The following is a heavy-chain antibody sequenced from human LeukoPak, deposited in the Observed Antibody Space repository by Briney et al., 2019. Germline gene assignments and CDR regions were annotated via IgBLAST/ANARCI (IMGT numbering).Heavy chain of an antibody. V-gene: IGHV1-2*02. D-gene: IGHD2-2*01. J-gene: IGHJ6*02. CDR1: VYTFTGYY. Sequence: ASVKVSCKAFVYTFTGYYMHWVRQAPGQGREWMGWSNPNSGGTNYAQKFQGRVTMTRDTSISTAYMELSRLRSDDTAVYYCARVFGVPADIYYYGMDVWGQGPTVTVSS. CDR2: SNPNSGGT. CDR3: ARVFGVPADIYYYGMDV.